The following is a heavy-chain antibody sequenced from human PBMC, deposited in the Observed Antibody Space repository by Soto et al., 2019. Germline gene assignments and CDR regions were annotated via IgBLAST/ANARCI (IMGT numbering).Heavy chain of an antibody. CDR3: AKDLGYCSSTSCHNYYYYYMDV. D-gene: IGHD2-2*02. V-gene: IGHV3-74*01. CDR2: INSNGSST. J-gene: IGHJ6*03. Sequence: GGSLRLSCVASGFTFRSSWMHWVRQAPGKGLVWVSRINSNGSSTYYADYVKGRFTISRDNSKNTLYLQMNSLRAEDTAVYYCAKDLGYCSSTSCHNYYYYYMDVWGKGTTVTVSS. CDR1: GFTFRSSW.